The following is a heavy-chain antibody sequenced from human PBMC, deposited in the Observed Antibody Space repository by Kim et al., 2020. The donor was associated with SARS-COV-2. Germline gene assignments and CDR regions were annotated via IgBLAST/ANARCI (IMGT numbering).Heavy chain of an antibody. CDR1: GFVFSSYS. CDR2: ISYDGSIK. D-gene: IGHD6-19*01. V-gene: IGHV3-30*03. Sequence: GGSLRLSCSASGFVFSSYSMHWVRQAPSKGLEWVAFISYDGSIKYYADSVKGRFTISRDTSKNRLFLQMNSLGAEDTAVYYCARGTGRTSGWYDGEDYCGQGTLVTVSS. J-gene: IGHJ4*02. CDR3: ARGTGRTSGWYDGEDY.